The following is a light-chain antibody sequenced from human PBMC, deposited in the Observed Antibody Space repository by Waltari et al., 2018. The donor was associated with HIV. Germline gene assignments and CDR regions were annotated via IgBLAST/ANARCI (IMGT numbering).Light chain of an antibody. CDR3: CSYAGSSTHV. V-gene: IGLV2-23*02. CDR2: EVS. CDR1: SSDVGNYNF. J-gene: IGLJ1*01. Sequence: QSALTQPASVSGPPGQSITISCTDTSSDVGNYNFVSWYQQHPGKAPKLMIYEVSKRPSGVSNRFSGSKSGNTASLTISGLQAEDEADYYCCSYAGSSTHVFGTGTKVTVL.